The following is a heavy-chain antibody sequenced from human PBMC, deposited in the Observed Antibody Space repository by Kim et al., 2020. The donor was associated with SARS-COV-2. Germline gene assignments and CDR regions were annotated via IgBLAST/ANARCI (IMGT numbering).Heavy chain of an antibody. CDR1: GFTFSNSA. D-gene: IGHD1-26*01. CDR3: AGRVDPSQSLGGRHFDK. J-gene: IGHJ4*02. V-gene: IGHV3-23*01. CDR2: ISAGGTAT. Sequence: GGSLRLSCAASGFTFSNSAMGWVRQPPGKGLEWVSSISAGGTATPYTDSVKGRFTISRDNSKNTLYLQMNSLRAEDTAVYYCAGRVDPSQSLGGRHFDKWGQGTLVTVSS.